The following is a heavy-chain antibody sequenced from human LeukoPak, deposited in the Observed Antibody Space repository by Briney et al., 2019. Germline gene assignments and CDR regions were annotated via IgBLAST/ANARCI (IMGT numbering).Heavy chain of an antibody. D-gene: IGHD6-19*01. CDR3: AREEYSSGWYACNWFDP. V-gene: IGHV1-2*04. CDR2: INPNSGGT. CDR1: GYTFTGYY. J-gene: IGHJ5*02. Sequence: ASVKVSCKTSGYTFTGYYMNWVRQAPGQGLEWMGWINPNSGGTNYAQKFQGWVTMTRDTSISTAYMELSRLRSDDTAVYYCAREEYSSGWYACNWFDPWGQGTLVTVSS.